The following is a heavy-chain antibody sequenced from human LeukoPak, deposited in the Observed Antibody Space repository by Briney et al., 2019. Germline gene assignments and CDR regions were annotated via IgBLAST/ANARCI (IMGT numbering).Heavy chain of an antibody. Sequence: SETLSLTCAVSGDSISSGGYSWSWIRQPPGKGLEWIGYIYHSGSTYYNPSLKSRVTISVDRSKNQFSLKLSSVTAADTAVYYCARASEYGAFDIWGQGTMVTVSS. V-gene: IGHV4-30-2*01. CDR2: IYHSGST. CDR1: GDSISSGGYS. D-gene: IGHD4-17*01. CDR3: ARASEYGAFDI. J-gene: IGHJ3*02.